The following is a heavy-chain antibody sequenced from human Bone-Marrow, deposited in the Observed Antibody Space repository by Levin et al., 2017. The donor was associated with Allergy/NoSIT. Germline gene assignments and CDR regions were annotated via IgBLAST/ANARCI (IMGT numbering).Heavy chain of an antibody. CDR1: GGSISNSY. CDR2: IKNSGTT. J-gene: IGHJ6*02. D-gene: IGHD5-12*01. Sequence: SETLSLTCSVSGGSISNSYWSWIRQAPGKGLEWIGYIKNSGTTKYNPSLKSRVTISADTSKNQVSLRLTSVAAADTAVYYCASLGYTISYYDYAMDVWGQGTTVTVSS. V-gene: IGHV4-59*01. CDR3: ASLGYTISYYDYAMDV.